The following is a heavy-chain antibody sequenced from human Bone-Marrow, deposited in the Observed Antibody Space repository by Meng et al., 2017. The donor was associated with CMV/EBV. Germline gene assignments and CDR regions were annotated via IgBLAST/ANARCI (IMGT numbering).Heavy chain of an antibody. J-gene: IGHJ3*02. Sequence: GESLKISCAASGFTFNNYAMTWVRRAPGKGLEWVSAITGRGDSSYYADSVTGRFTISRDNSKNTLYLQMNSLRAEDTAVYYCAKNFLPGGNFPRGDALHIWGQGTMVTVSS. D-gene: IGHD1-26*01. V-gene: IGHV3-23*01. CDR1: GFTFNNYA. CDR3: AKNFLPGGNFPRGDALHI. CDR2: ITGRGDSS.